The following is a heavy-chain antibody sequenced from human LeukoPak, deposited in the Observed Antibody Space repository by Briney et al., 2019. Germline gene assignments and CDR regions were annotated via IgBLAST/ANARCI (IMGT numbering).Heavy chain of an antibody. CDR2: IYHSGST. CDR3: ARVPTVGHDAFDI. V-gene: IGHV4-59*12. Sequence: SETLSLTCTVSGGSISSYYWSWIRQPPGKGLEWIGYIYHSGSTYYNPSLKSRVTISVDRSKNQFPLKLSSVTAADTAVYYCARVPTVGHDAFDIWGQGTMVTVSS. J-gene: IGHJ3*02. CDR1: GGSISSYY. D-gene: IGHD4-23*01.